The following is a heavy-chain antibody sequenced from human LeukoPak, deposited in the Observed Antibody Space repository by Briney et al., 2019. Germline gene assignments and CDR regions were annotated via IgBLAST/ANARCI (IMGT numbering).Heavy chain of an antibody. CDR3: ARGGSGHDWQYFQH. CDR2: IYTSGST. J-gene: IGHJ1*01. V-gene: IGHV4-4*07. CDR1: GGSISSYY. D-gene: IGHD5-12*01. Sequence: SETLSLTCTVSGGSISSYYWSWIRQPAGKGLEWIGRIYTSGSTNYNPSLKSRVTMSVDTSKNQFSLKLSSVTAADTAVYYCARGGSGHDWQYFQHWGQGTLVTVSS.